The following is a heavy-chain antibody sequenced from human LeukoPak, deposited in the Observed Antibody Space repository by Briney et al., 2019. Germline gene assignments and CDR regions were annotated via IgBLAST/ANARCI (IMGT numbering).Heavy chain of an antibody. V-gene: IGHV3-15*01. CDR2: IKSKIDGGTT. Sequence: RGSRRLSCVSSGLSFNGTWMSWVRQAPGKGLEWVGRIKSKIDGGTTDYAAPVKGRFTISRDDSKTKMYHQMDSLKTEDTAVYYCIVYAPVGQYFQHWGQGTPVTVSS. CDR3: IVYAPVGQYFQH. CDR1: GLSFNGTW. D-gene: IGHD1-26*01. J-gene: IGHJ1*01.